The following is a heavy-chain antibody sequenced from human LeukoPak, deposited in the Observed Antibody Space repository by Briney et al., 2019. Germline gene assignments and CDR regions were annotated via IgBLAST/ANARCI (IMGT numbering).Heavy chain of an antibody. CDR2: VNPNNGVP. J-gene: IGHJ5*02. V-gene: IGHV1-2*06. D-gene: IGHD2-2*01. CDR1: GYTFTGYY. Sequence: GASVKVSCKASGYTFTGYYMHWVRQAPGQGLEWMGRVNPNNGVPNYARKFQGRVTMTRDTAISTFYMELSSLRSDDTAVYFCAREVGYSSSYYGRFDPWGQGTLVIVSS. CDR3: AREVGYSSSYYGRFDP.